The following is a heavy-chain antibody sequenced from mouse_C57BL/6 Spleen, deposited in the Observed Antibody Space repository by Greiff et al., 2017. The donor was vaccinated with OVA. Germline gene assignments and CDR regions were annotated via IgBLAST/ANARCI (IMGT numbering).Heavy chain of an antibody. CDR2: IHPSDSDT. D-gene: IGHD3-2*01. CDR1: GYTFTSYW. J-gene: IGHJ2*01. Sequence: VKLQQPGAELVKPGASVKVSCKASGYTFTSYWMHWVKQRPGQGLKWFGRIHPSDSDTNYNQKFKGKATLTVDKSSSTAYMQLSSLTSEDSAVYYCAPLDSSGYWGQGTTLTVSS. V-gene: IGHV1-74*01. CDR3: APLDSSGY.